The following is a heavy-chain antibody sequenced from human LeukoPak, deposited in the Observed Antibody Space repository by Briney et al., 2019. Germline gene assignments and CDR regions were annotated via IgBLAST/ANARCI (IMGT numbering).Heavy chain of an antibody. CDR3: VRHDGRSGGTMGALDS. V-gene: IGHV4-39*01. CDR2: IYYSGST. D-gene: IGHD2-15*01. J-gene: IGHJ4*02. CDR1: GGSISSSSYY. Sequence: SETLSLTCTVSGGSISSSSYYWGWIRQPPGKGLEWIGSIYYSGSTYYNPSLKSRVTISVDTSKKQFSLKLSSVTAADTAVYYCVRHDGRSGGTMGALDSWGQGSLVTVSS.